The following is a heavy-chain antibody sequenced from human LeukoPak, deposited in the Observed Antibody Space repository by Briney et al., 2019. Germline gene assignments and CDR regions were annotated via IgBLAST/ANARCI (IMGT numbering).Heavy chain of an antibody. CDR2: INSDGSST. V-gene: IGHV3-74*01. J-gene: IGHJ4*02. CDR1: GFTFSSYW. CDR3: ANQWGQWLVKN. Sequence: PGGSLRLSCAASGFTFSSYWMHWVRQAPGKGLVWVSRINSDGSSTSYADSVKGRFTISRDNAKNTLYLQMNSLRAEDTAVYYCANQWGQWLVKNWGQGTLVTVSS. D-gene: IGHD6-19*01.